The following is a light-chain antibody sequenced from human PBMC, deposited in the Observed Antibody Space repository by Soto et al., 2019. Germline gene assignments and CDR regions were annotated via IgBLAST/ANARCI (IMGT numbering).Light chain of an antibody. CDR2: EVN. J-gene: IGLJ2*01. V-gene: IGLV2-14*01. CDR1: SSDVGAYNY. Sequence: QSALTQPASVSGSPGQSITISCTGTSSDVGAYNYVSWYQQHPGKAPKFLIYEVNNRPSGVSDRFSGSKSGNTASLTISGLQAEDEADYYCSSYTSSSTLVFGGGTKLTVL. CDR3: SSYTSSSTLV.